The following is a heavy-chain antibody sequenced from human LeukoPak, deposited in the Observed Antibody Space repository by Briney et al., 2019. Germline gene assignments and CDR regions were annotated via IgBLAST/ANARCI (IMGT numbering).Heavy chain of an antibody. CDR3: ARGRAADPILEGYFDY. CDR2: ISSSFNTI. D-gene: IGHD6-13*01. CDR1: GFTFSSYG. J-gene: IGHJ4*02. V-gene: IGHV3-48*01. Sequence: PGGSLRLSCAASGFTFSSYGMNWVRQAPGKGLEWVSYISSSFNTIYYADSVKGRFTISRDNAKNSLYLQMNSLRAEDTAVYYCARGRAADPILEGYFDYWGQGTLVTVSS.